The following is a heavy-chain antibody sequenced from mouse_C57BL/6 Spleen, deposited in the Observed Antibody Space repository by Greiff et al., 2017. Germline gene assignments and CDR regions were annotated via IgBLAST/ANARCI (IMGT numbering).Heavy chain of an antibody. CDR3: AIGGWFAY. Sequence: QVHLKQSGAELVKPGASVTLSCKASGYTFTSYCLHWVKQRPGHGLVWIGRIHPSDGDTNYNQKLKGKATLTVDKSSSTAYMQLSSLRSEAAAVYCGAIGGWFAYWGQGTLAPVPA. CDR2: IHPSDGDT. V-gene: IGHV1-74*01. CDR1: GYTFTSYC. J-gene: IGHJ3*01.